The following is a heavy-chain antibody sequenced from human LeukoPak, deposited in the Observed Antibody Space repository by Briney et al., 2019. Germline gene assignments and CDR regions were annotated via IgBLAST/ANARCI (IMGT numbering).Heavy chain of an antibody. CDR2: TFYSGST. D-gene: IGHD2/OR15-2a*01. CDR1: GGSVTSNSYY. Sequence: SETLSLTCSVSGGSVTSNSYYWGWIRQPPGKGLEWIANTFYSGSTYYNSFLKSRVAISVDTSKNQISLKLNSVTAADTAVYYCARGLAFDYWGQGTLVTVSS. V-gene: IGHV4-39*01. CDR3: ARGLAFDY. J-gene: IGHJ4*02.